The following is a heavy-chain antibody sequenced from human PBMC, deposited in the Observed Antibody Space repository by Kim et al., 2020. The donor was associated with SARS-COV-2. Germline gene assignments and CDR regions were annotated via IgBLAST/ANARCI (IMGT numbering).Heavy chain of an antibody. CDR3: AKEYYGGNSASTPLGS. CDR1: GFTFTSYA. J-gene: IGHJ4*02. D-gene: IGHD2-21*01. Sequence: GGSLRLSCVASGFTFTSYAMSWVRQAPGKGLEWVSNISGSGDSTYPADAVKGRFTVSRDNSKNTLYLQMDDLRVEDTAIYYCAKEYYGGNSASTPLGSWGQGTLVTVSP. V-gene: IGHV3-23*01. CDR2: ISGSGDST.